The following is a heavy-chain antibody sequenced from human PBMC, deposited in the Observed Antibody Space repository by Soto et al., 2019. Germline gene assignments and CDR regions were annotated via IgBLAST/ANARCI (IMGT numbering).Heavy chain of an antibody. D-gene: IGHD2-21*01. CDR1: GFTFSHYA. Sequence: EVQLLESGGGLVQPGGSLRLSCAASGFTFSHYAMSWVRQAPGKGLQWVSTIFGSGAPTHYADSVKGRFGISRDNSNNMVFLEMNSLKDEDTAVYYCTRAASSCGFAFDLWGQGARVAVSS. CDR2: IFGSGAPT. CDR3: TRAASSCGFAFDL. V-gene: IGHV3-23*01. J-gene: IGHJ3*01.